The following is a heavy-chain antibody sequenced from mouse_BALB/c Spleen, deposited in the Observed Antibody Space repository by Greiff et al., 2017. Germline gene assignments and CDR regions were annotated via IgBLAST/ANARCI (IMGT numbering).Heavy chain of an antibody. V-gene: IGHV3-5*02. Sequence: VQLQQSGPGLVKPSQTVSLTCTVTGISITTGNYRWSWIRQFPGNKLEWIGYIYYSGTITYNPSLTSRTTITRDTSKNQFFLEMNSLTAEDTATYYCARENYRYGLDYWGQGTTLTVSS. CDR1: GISITTGNYR. J-gene: IGHJ2*01. CDR3: ARENYRYGLDY. CDR2: IYYSGTI. D-gene: IGHD2-14*01.